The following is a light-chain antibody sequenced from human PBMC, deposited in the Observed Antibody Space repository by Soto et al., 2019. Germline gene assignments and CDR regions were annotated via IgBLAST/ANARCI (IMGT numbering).Light chain of an antibody. CDR3: PQSHSAPLT. CDR1: QNIGTH. CDR2: AAS. Sequence: DVQMTQSPSSLSASVGDRVTISCRSSQNIGTHLNWYQHKPGRAPKLLIYAASTLQSEVPSRFSGSASETDFTLTISGLPPEDFATYSCPQSHSAPLTFGGGTKGEIK. V-gene: IGKV1-39*01. J-gene: IGKJ4*01.